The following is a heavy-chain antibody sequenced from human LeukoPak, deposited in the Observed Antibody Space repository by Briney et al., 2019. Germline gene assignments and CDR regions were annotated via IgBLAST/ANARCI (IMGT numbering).Heavy chain of an antibody. J-gene: IGHJ4*02. D-gene: IGHD6-13*01. CDR2: INHSGST. V-gene: IGHV4-34*01. CDR1: GGSFSGYY. Sequence: SETPSLTCAVYGGSFSGYYWSWIRQPPGRGLEWIGEINHSGSTNYNPSLKSRVTISVDTSKNQFSLKLSSVTAADTAVYYCARLWIAAADYWGQGTLVTVSS. CDR3: ARLWIAAADY.